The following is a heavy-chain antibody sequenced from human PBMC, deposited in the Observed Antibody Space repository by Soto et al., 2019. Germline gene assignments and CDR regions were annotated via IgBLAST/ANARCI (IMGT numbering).Heavy chain of an antibody. D-gene: IGHD3-3*01. CDR3: ARLGAYYQALDS. CDR1: GASFSPNY. J-gene: IGHJ4*02. Sequence: PSETLSLTCTVSGASFSPNYWAWIRQPPGKGLEWIGYIYYAGTTRYNPSLESRVTISLDTSKNQFSLRLSSVAAADTALYFCARLGAYYQALDSWGQGTLVTVSS. V-gene: IGHV4-59*08. CDR2: IYYAGTT.